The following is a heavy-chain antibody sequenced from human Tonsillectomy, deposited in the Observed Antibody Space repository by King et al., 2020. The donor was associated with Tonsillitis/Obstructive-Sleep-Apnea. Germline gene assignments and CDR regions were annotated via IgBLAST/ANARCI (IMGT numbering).Heavy chain of an antibody. CDR3: ARGMYCDILTVFSSFLDS. CDR2: IYDSGST. J-gene: IGHJ4*02. D-gene: IGHD3-9*01. Sequence: VQLQESGPGLVKPSETLSLTCTVSGGSISGYYWSWIRQPPGKGLEWIGYIYDSGSTNYNPSLKNRVTISVDTSKKQFSLKLSSVTAADTAMYYCARGMYCDILTVFSSFLDSWGQGTLVTVSS. V-gene: IGHV4-59*01. CDR1: GGSISGYY.